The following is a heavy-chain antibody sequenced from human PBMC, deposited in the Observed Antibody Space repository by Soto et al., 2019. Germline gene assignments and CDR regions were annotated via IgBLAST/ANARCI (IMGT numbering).Heavy chain of an antibody. CDR2: IIPIFGTA. CDR3: ARLNWIAVAGQGQGGNDY. CDR1: GGTFSSYA. Sequence: SVKVSCKGSGGTFSSYAISWVRQAPGQGLEWMGGIIPIFGTANYAQKFQGRVTITADKSTSTAYMELSSLRSEDTAVYYCARLNWIAVAGQGQGGNDYWGQGTLVTVSS. V-gene: IGHV1-69*06. D-gene: IGHD6-19*01. J-gene: IGHJ4*02.